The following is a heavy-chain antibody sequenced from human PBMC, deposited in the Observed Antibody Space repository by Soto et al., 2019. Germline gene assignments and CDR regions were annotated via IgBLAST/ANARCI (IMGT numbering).Heavy chain of an antibody. CDR3: VRGGGGGLFDP. CDR2: ISPGSRYP. CDR1: GFIFSEST. Sequence: GGSLRLSWSASGFIFSESTIYWIRQAPGKGLEWLSYISPGSRYPAYADSVKGRFTISRDNAKRSLYLQMMSLTAEDTAIYYCVRGGGGGLFDPWGQGTMVTVSS. V-gene: IGHV3-11*06. J-gene: IGHJ5*02. D-gene: IGHD2-15*01.